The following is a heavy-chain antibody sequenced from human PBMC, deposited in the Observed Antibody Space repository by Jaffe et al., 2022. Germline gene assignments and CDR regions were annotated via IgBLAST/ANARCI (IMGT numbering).Heavy chain of an antibody. V-gene: IGHV2-5*02. J-gene: IGHJ5*02. Sequence: QITLKESGPTLVKPTQTLTLTCTFSGFSLSTSGVGVGWIRQPPGKALEWLALIYWDDDKRYSPSLKSRLTITKDTSKNQVVLTMTNMDPVDTATYYCAHSNSYGWEKYNWFDPWGQGTLVTVSS. CDR3: AHSNSYGWEKYNWFDP. CDR2: IYWDDDK. CDR1: GFSLSTSGVG. D-gene: IGHD5-18*01.